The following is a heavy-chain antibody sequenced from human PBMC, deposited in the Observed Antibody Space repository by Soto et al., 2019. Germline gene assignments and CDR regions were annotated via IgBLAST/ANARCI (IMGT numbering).Heavy chain of an antibody. CDR2: IYYSGST. Sequence: SETLSLTCTVSGGSISSYYWSWIRQPPGKGLEWIGYIYYSGSTNYNPSLKSRVTISVDTSKNQFSLKLSSVTAADTAVYYCAKVAGTVWFDPWGQGTLVTVSS. D-gene: IGHD6-19*01. CDR3: AKVAGTVWFDP. V-gene: IGHV4-59*08. CDR1: GGSISSYY. J-gene: IGHJ5*02.